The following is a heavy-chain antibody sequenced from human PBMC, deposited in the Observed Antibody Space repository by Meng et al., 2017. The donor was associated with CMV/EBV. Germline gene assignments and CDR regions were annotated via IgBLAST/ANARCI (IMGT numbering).Heavy chain of an antibody. CDR2: ISSSSSTI. J-gene: IGHJ4*02. V-gene: IGHV3-48*04. D-gene: IGHD3-3*01. CDR3: ARDSNTIFGVVIPLDY. Sequence: GESLKISCAASGFTFSSYSMNWVRQAPGKGLEWVSYISSSSSTIYYADSVKGRFTISRDNAKNSLYLQMNSLRAEDTAVYYCARDSNTIFGVVIPLDYWGQGTLVTVSS. CDR1: GFTFSSYS.